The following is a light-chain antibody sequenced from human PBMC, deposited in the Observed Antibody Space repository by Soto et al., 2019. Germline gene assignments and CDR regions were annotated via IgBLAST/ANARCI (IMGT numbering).Light chain of an antibody. CDR3: QQYNSYSPYT. V-gene: IGKV1-5*01. J-gene: IGKJ2*01. CDR2: DAS. Sequence: DIQMTQSPSTLSASVGDRVTITCRASQSISSWLAWYQQKPGKAPKLLIYDASSLESGVPSRFSGSGSGTEFTLTISSLQPDDFATYYCQQYNSYSPYTCDQGTKLEIK. CDR1: QSISSW.